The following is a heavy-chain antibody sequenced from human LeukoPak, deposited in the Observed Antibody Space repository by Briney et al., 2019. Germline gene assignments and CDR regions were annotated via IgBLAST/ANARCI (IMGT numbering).Heavy chain of an antibody. D-gene: IGHD3-22*01. J-gene: IGHJ4*02. CDR1: GFTFSSYG. V-gene: IGHV3-30*02. Sequence: PGGSLRLSCAPSGFTFSSYGMHWVRQAPGKGLEWVAFIRYDGSNKYYADSVKGRFTISRDNSKNTLYLQMNSLRAEDTAVYYCAADGGDYYYDSSGYPYYWGQGTLVTVSS. CDR2: IRYDGSNK. CDR3: AADGGDYYYDSSGYPYY.